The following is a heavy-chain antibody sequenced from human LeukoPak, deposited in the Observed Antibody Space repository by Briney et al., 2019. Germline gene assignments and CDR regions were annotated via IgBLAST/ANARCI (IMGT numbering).Heavy chain of an antibody. J-gene: IGHJ4*02. CDR2: ISSTGGTT. V-gene: IGHV3-23*01. D-gene: IGHD3-22*01. Sequence: PGGTLRLSCAASGITFSSYGMSWVRQAPGKGLEWVSSISSTGGTTYYADSVKGRFTISRDNSKNTLYLQMNSLRAEDTAVYYCARGPRFGISLIVVITKGHFDYWGQGTLVTVSS. CDR1: GITFSSYG. CDR3: ARGPRFGISLIVVITKGHFDY.